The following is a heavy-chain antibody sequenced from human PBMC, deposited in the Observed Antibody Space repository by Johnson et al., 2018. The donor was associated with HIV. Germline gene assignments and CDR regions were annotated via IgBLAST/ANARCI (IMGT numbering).Heavy chain of an antibody. D-gene: IGHD1-26*01. J-gene: IGHJ3*02. CDR2: IKQDGSEK. CDR3: AKDDLGASGAFDI. CDR1: GFTFSSFW. V-gene: IGHV3-7*01. Sequence: VQLVESGGGLVQPGGFLRLSCAASGFTFSSFWMSWVRQAPGKGLEWVANIKQDGSEKYYVDSVKGRFTISRDNSKNTLYLQMSSLRVEDTAVYYCAKDDLGASGAFDIWGQGTMVTVSS.